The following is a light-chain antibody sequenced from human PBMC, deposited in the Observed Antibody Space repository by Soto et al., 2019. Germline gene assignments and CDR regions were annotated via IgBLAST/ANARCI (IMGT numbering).Light chain of an antibody. CDR3: QQCIGTPYT. CDR2: KAS. J-gene: IGKJ2*01. Sequence: DLQMTQSPSTLSASVGDRVIITCRASQSISIYLAWFQQKPGKAPKLLIYKASSPETGVPSRFSGSGFGTEFTLTINSLQPDDFATYYCQQCIGTPYTFGQGTKLEI. V-gene: IGKV1-5*03. CDR1: QSISIY.